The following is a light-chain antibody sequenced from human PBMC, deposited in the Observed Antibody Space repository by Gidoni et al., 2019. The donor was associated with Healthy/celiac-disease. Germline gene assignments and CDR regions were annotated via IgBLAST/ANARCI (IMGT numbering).Light chain of an antibody. V-gene: IGLV1-40*01. CDR3: QSYDSSLSVVV. Sequence: QSVLTQPPSVSGAPGHRVTISCTGSSSNIGAGYDVHWYQQLPGTAPKLLISGNSNRPSGVPDRFSGSKSGTSASLAITGLQAEDEADYYCQSYDSSLSVVVFGGGTKLTVL. J-gene: IGLJ2*01. CDR1: SSNIGAGYD. CDR2: GNS.